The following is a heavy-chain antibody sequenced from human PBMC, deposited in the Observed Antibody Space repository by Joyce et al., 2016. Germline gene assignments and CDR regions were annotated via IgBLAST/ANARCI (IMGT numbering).Heavy chain of an antibody. CDR2: INHSGTT. V-gene: IGHV4-34*01. CDR3: AGGRDSHAYTYGYKGNKWFDP. D-gene: IGHD5-18*01. J-gene: IGHJ5*02. Sequence: QVQLQQWGAGLLKPSETLSLTCAVYAGSLNSYYWTWIRQPPGKGLEWVGEINHSGTTNYNPSLKSRVPISVDTSKNQFSLMLSSVTVADTAVYYCAGGRDSHAYTYGYKGNKWFDPWGQGTLVTVSS. CDR1: AGSLNSYY.